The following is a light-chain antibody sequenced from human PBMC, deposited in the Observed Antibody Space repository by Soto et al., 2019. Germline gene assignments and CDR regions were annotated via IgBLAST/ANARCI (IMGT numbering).Light chain of an antibody. CDR1: QTIGNY. CDR3: QQYNTYSPTWT. V-gene: IGKV1-5*03. Sequence: DIQMTQSPSTLSAFVGDRVTITCRASQTIGNYLAWYQVKPGTAPKLLIYKASSLDTGVPSRFSGSVSGTEFTLTISSLLPDDFATYYCQQYNTYSPTWTFGQGTKVDIK. CDR2: KAS. J-gene: IGKJ1*01.